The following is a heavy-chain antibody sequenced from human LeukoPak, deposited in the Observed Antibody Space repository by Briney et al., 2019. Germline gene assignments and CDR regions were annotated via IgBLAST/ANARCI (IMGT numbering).Heavy chain of an antibody. J-gene: IGHJ5*02. CDR3: ARDAGNSGYGCDL. CDR1: GFILSQYG. CDR2: IRYTSET. Sequence: PGGSLRLSCAASGFILSQYGFNWVRLAPGKGLEWVSHIRYTSETFYADSVEGRFTISRDHARNSLYLQMNNLRGEDTAIYYCARDAGNSGYGCDLWGQGTLVTVSS. D-gene: IGHD5-12*01. V-gene: IGHV3-48*01.